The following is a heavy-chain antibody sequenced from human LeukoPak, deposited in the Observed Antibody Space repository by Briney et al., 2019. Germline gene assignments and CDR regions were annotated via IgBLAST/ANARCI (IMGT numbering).Heavy chain of an antibody. D-gene: IGHD6-13*01. CDR2: INPNSGGT. CDR1: GYTFTGYY. J-gene: IGHJ4*02. CDR3: ARDLRISRIAAAGIIIY. Sequence: ASVKVSCKASGYTFTGYYMHWVRQAPGQGLERMGWINPNSGGTNYAQKFQGRVTMTRDTSISTAYMELSRLRSDDTAVYYCARDLRISRIAAAGIIIYWGQGTLVTVSS. V-gene: IGHV1-2*02.